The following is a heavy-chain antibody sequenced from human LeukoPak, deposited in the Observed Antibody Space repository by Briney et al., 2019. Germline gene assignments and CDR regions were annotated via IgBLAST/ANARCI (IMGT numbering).Heavy chain of an antibody. CDR2: ISGSGGST. Sequence: PGGSLRLSCAASGFTFSSYAMSWVRQAPGKGLEWVSAISGSGGSTYYADSVKGRFTISRDNSKNTLYLQMNSLRAEDTAVYYCASIRSGSYYFDYWGQGTLVTVSS. CDR3: ASIRSGSYYFDY. CDR1: GFTFSSYA. D-gene: IGHD1-26*01. V-gene: IGHV3-23*01. J-gene: IGHJ4*02.